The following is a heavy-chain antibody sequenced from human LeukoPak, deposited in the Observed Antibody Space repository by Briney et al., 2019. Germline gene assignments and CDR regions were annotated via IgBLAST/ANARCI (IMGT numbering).Heavy chain of an antibody. CDR2: IKQDGGEK. J-gene: IGHJ4*02. CDR1: GFIFNNYA. CDR3: ARDGRPLDY. V-gene: IGHV3-7*03. Sequence: GGSLRLSCVASGFIFNNYAMSWVRQAPGKGLEWVANIKQDGGEKYYVDSVKGRFTISRDNAKNSLYLQMNSLRVEDTAVYYCARDGRPLDYWGQGTLVTVSS.